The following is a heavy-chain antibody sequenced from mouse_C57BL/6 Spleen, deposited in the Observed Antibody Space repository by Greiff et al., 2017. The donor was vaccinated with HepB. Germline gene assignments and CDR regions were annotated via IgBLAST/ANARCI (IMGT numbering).Heavy chain of an antibody. J-gene: IGHJ2*01. CDR1: GYTFTSYW. CDR2: IDPSDSYT. V-gene: IGHV1-50*01. Sequence: VQLQQPGAELVKPGASVKLSCKASGYTFTSYWMQWVKQRPGQGLEWIGEIDPSDSYTNYNQKFKGKATLTVDTSSSTAYMQLSSLTSEDSAVYYCARGIYYYGSSCFDYWGQGTTLTVSS. CDR3: ARGIYYYGSSCFDY. D-gene: IGHD1-1*01.